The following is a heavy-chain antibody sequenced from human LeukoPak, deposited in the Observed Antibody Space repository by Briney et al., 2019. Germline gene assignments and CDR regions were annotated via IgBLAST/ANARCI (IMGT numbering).Heavy chain of an antibody. CDR1: GYTFTGYY. J-gene: IGHJ3*02. CDR3: ASFYNNPDALDI. V-gene: IGHV1-46*01. CDR2: ICPSGGST. D-gene: IGHD5-24*01. Sequence: ASVKVSCKASGYTFTGYYMHWLREAPGQGVEWMGIICPSGGSTRYAQRCQDRLTMTSDTSTTTVNMELRSLRSDDTAVYYCASFYNNPDALDIWGQGTMVAVSS.